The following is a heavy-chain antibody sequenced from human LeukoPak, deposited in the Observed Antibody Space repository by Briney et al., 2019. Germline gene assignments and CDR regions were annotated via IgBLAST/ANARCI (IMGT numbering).Heavy chain of an antibody. D-gene: IGHD2-15*01. V-gene: IGHV4-59*01. CDR3: ARDHYCSGGSCPNNWFDP. J-gene: IGHJ5*02. CDR1: GGSISSYY. Sequence: PSETLSLTCTVSGGSISSYYWSWIRQPPGKGLEWIGYIYYSGSTNYNPSLKSRVTISVDTSKNQFSLKLSSVTAADTAVYYCARDHYCSGGSCPNNWFDPWGQGTLVTVSS. CDR2: IYYSGST.